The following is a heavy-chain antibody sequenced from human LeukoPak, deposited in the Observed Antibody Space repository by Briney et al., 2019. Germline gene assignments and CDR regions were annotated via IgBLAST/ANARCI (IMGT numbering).Heavy chain of an antibody. CDR3: ARLDKAAGNNY. CDR2: IYSTGGT. D-gene: IGHD6-13*01. V-gene: IGHV4-39*01. J-gene: IGHJ4*02. Sequence: DWIGSIYSTGGTYYSPSLKSRVTISVDTSKNQFSLKLSSVTAADTAVYYCARLDKAAGNNYWGQGTLVTVSS.